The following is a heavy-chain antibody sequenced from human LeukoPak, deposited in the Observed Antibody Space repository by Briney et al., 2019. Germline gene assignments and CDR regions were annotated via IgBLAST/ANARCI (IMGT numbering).Heavy chain of an antibody. Sequence: ASVKVSCKASGGTFSSYAISWVRQAPGQGLEWMGGIIPIFGTANYAQKFQGRVTITTDESTSTAYMELGSLRSEDTAVYYCARGSSTSLPYYYYMDVWGKGTTVTVSS. CDR2: IIPIFGTA. CDR1: GGTFSSYA. CDR3: ARGSSTSLPYYYYMDV. D-gene: IGHD2-2*01. V-gene: IGHV1-69*05. J-gene: IGHJ6*03.